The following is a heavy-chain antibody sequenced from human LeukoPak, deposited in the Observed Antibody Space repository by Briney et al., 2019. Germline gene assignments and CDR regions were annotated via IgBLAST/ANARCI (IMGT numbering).Heavy chain of an antibody. CDR2: IWYDGSNK. J-gene: IGHJ6*04. CDR3: ARDLARYCSSTSCYLAHYGMDV. Sequence: GRSLRLSCAASGFTFSSYGMHWVRQAPGKGLEWVAVIWYDGSNKYYADSVKGRFTISRDNSKNTLYLQMNSLRAEDTAVYYCARDLARYCSSTSCYLAHYGMDVWGKGTTVTVSS. V-gene: IGHV3-33*01. D-gene: IGHD2-2*01. CDR1: GFTFSSYG.